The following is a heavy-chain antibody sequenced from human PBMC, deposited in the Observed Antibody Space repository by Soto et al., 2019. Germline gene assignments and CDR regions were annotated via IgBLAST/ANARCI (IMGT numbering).Heavy chain of an antibody. CDR2: ITNDGSTT. D-gene: IGHD1-26*01. V-gene: IGHV3-74*01. Sequence: EVQLVESGGGLVQRGGSLRLSCVASGFTLRNYWMHWFRQAPGKGLVWVSRITNDGSTTYYADSVKGRFTISRDNAKNTLYLQVNSLRVEDPAVYYCARDQDGAGGTADYWSQGTLVTVS. CDR1: GFTLRNYW. CDR3: ARDQDGAGGTADY. J-gene: IGHJ4*02.